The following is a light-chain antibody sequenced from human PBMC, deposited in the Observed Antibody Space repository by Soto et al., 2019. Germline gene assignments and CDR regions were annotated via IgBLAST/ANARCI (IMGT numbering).Light chain of an antibody. Sequence: DIHLTQSPSFLSASVGDRVTITCRPSQAVPNNMAWYQQKPGKPPKLLIYEESTLHSGVPSRFSGRKSGTQFTPTIDSLQPEDFATYDCQQFKTYPRTFGGGTKVEIK. CDR2: EES. CDR1: QAVPNN. J-gene: IGKJ4*01. V-gene: IGKV1-9*01. CDR3: QQFKTYPRT.